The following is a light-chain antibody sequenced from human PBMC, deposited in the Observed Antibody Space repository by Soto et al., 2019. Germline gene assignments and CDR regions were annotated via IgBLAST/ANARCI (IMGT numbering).Light chain of an antibody. Sequence: EILMTQSPATLSGSPGERATLSCGASQSVSRKLAWYQQKPGQAPRLLIYGASTRATGIPASFSGSGSGTEFTLTISSLQSEDLAVYYCQQYNNWHTWTFGHGTKGDI. V-gene: IGKV3-15*01. CDR3: QQYNNWHTWT. J-gene: IGKJ1*01. CDR1: QSVSRK. CDR2: GAS.